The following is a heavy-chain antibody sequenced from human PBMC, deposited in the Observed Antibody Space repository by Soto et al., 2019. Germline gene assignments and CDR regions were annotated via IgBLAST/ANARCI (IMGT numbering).Heavy chain of an antibody. V-gene: IGHV4-34*01. CDR2: INHSGST. J-gene: IGHJ4*02. D-gene: IGHD6-13*01. CDR3: ARGRIAAAGRIDY. Sequence: QVQLQQWGAGLLKPSETLSLTCAVYGGSFSGYYWSWIRQPPGKGLGWIGEINHSGSTNYNPSLKSRVTISVDTSKNQFSLKLSSVTAADTAVYYCARGRIAAAGRIDYWGQGTLVTVSS. CDR1: GGSFSGYY.